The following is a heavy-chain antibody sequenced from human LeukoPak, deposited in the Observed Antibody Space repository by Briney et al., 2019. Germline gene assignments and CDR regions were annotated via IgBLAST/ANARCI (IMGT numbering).Heavy chain of an antibody. CDR1: GYTFTSYG. V-gene: IGHV1-18*01. D-gene: IGHD3-10*01. CDR3: ARRGLDY. CDR2: INNYNNNT. J-gene: IGHJ4*02. Sequence: ASVTVSCKASGYTFTSYGISWVRQAPGQGLEWMGWINNYNNNTNYVQKFQGRVTMTTDTSTNTAYMELRSLRSDDTAVYYCARRGLDYWGQGTLVTVSS.